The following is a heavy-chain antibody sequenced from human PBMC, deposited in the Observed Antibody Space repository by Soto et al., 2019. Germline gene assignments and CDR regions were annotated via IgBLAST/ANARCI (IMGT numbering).Heavy chain of an antibody. J-gene: IGHJ3*01. D-gene: IGHD1-20*01. CDR1: GYMFSSYY. CDR2: ITPSGGTT. Sequence: ASVKVSCKTSGYMFSSYYIHWVRQAPGQGLEWMGNITPSGGTTTYAQKFQGRVTMTRDTSTASVYMELSSLRSEDTSVYFCVRYNGNDPEPSDVWGQGTRVTVSS. V-gene: IGHV1-46*01. CDR3: VRYNGNDPEPSDV.